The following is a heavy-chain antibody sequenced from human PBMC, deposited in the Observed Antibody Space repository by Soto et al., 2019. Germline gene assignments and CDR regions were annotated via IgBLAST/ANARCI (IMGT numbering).Heavy chain of an antibody. V-gene: IGHV1-18*01. D-gene: IGHD6-13*01. CDR3: ARAAYSSSWSEYYYYGMDV. CDR2: ISAYNGNT. Sequence: ASVKVSCKASGYTFTSYGISWVRQAPGQGLEWMGWISAYNGNTNYAQKLQGRVTMTTDTSTSTAYMELRSLGSDDTAVYYCARAAYSSSWSEYYYYGMDVWGQGTTVTVSS. CDR1: GYTFTSYG. J-gene: IGHJ6*02.